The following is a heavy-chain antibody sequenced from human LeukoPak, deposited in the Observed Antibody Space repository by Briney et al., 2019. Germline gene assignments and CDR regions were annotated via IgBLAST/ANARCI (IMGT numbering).Heavy chain of an antibody. D-gene: IGHD5-12*01. CDR3: ARRLRFSFNWFDP. CDR2: INPNSGGT. J-gene: IGHJ5*02. Sequence: ASVQVSCKASGYTFTGYYMHWVRQAPGQGLEWMGRINPNSGGTNYAQKFQGRVTMTRDTSISTAYMELSSLRSEDTAVYYCARRLRFSFNWFDPWGQGTLVTLSS. V-gene: IGHV1-2*06. CDR1: GYTFTGYY.